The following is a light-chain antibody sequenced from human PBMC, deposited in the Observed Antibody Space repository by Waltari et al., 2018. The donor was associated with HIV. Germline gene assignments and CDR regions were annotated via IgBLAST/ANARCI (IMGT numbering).Light chain of an antibody. CDR2: EVT. CDR3: SSYTTSSTWV. Sequence: QSALTQPPSVSGSLGQSVTISCTGTSSDIGAYNRVSWYQQSPGTAPKLRIYEVTHRPSRVPVRFSGSKSGNTASLTISGLQADDEADYYCSSYTTSSTWVFGGGTKLTVL. CDR1: SSDIGAYNR. V-gene: IGLV2-18*02. J-gene: IGLJ3*02.